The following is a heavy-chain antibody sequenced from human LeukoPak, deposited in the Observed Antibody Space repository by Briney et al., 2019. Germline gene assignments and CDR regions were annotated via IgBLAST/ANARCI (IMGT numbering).Heavy chain of an antibody. CDR2: ISSSGSTI. Sequence: PGGSLRLSCAASGFTFSDYYMSWIRQAPGKGLEWVSYISSSGSTIYYADSVKGRFTISRDNSKNTLYLQMSSLRAEDTAVYYCARDHRFGESRWGQGTLVTVSS. V-gene: IGHV3-11*01. J-gene: IGHJ4*02. CDR3: ARDHRFGESR. D-gene: IGHD3-10*01. CDR1: GFTFSDYY.